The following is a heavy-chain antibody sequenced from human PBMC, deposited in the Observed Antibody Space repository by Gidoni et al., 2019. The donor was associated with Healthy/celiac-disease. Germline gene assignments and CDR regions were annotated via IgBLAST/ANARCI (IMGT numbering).Heavy chain of an antibody. CDR1: GFTFSNAW. D-gene: IGHD1-26*01. V-gene: IGHV3-15*01. Sequence: EVQLVESGGGLVKPGGSLRLSCAASGFTFSNAWMSWVRQAPGKGLEWVGRIKSKTDGGTTDYAAPVKGRFTISRDDSKNTLYLQMNSLKTEDTAVYYCTTDEWELRERHAFDIWGQGTMVTVSS. CDR2: IKSKTDGGTT. CDR3: TTDEWELRERHAFDI. J-gene: IGHJ3*02.